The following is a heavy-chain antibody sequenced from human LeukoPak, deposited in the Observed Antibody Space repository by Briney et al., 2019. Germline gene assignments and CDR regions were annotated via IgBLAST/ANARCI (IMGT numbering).Heavy chain of an antibody. Sequence: SETLSLTCAVYGGSFSGYYRSWIRQPPGKGLEWIGEINHSGSTNYNPSLKSRVTISVDTSKNQFSLKLSSVTAADTAVYYCARKGRGVNWFDPWGQGTLVTVSS. CDR3: ARKGRGVNWFDP. CDR1: GGSFSGYY. CDR2: INHSGST. D-gene: IGHD3-10*01. J-gene: IGHJ5*02. V-gene: IGHV4-34*01.